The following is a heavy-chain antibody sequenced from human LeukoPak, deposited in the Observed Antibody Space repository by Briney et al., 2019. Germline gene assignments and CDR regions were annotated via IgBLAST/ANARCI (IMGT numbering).Heavy chain of an antibody. D-gene: IGHD3-22*01. CDR3: ARGYYDSSGYGPY. V-gene: IGHV3-53*01. CDR2: IYSGGST. Sequence: PGGSLRLSCAASGFTVSSNYMSWVRQAPGKGLEWVSVIYSGGSTYYADSVKGRFTISRDNSKNTLYLQMNSLRAEDTALYYCARGYYDSSGYGPYWGQGTLVTVSS. J-gene: IGHJ4*02. CDR1: GFTVSSNY.